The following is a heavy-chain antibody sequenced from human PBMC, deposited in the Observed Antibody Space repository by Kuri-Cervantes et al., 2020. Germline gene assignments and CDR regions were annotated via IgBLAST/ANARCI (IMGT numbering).Heavy chain of an antibody. Sequence: GESLKISCAASGFTFSSYAMHWVRQAPGKGLEWVAVISYDGSNKYYADSVKGRFTISRDNSKNTLYLQMNSLRAEDTAVYYCAKEAMKAVTGTFYFDYWGQGTLVTVSS. D-gene: IGHD6-19*01. CDR3: AKEAMKAVTGTFYFDY. V-gene: IGHV3-30*01. CDR2: ISYDGSNK. J-gene: IGHJ4*02. CDR1: GFTFSSYA.